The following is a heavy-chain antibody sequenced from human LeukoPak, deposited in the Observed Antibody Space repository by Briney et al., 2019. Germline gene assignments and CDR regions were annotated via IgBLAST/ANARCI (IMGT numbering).Heavy chain of an antibody. D-gene: IGHD3-22*01. CDR1: RLTFGTYA. Sequence: GGSLRLSCAASRLTFGTYAMIWVRQVPGKGLEWVSSISGSGGSTYYADSVKGRFSISRDNSKNTLYLQMNSLRVEDTAVYYCTKDVGDSRGYYPWYFDYWGQGTLVTVSS. CDR3: TKDVGDSRGYYPWYFDY. V-gene: IGHV3-23*01. CDR2: ISGSGGST. J-gene: IGHJ4*02.